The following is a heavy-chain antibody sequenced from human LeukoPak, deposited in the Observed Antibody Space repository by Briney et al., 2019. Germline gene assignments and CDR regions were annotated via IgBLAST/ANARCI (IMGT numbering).Heavy chain of an antibody. CDR3: AEGVVARISENFDY. V-gene: IGHV3-9*01. D-gene: IGHD5-12*01. J-gene: IGHJ4*02. CDR1: GFTFSSYA. CDR2: ISWNSGSI. Sequence: PGGSLRLSCAASGFTFSSYAMSWVRQAPGKGLEWVSGISWNSGSIGYADSVKGRFTISRDNAKNSLYLQMNSLRAEDTALYYCAEGVVARISENFDYWGQGNLVTVSS.